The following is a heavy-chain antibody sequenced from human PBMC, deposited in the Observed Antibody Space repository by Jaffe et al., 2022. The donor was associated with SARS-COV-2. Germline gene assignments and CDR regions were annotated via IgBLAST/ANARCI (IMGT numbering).Heavy chain of an antibody. CDR2: IRSKAYGGTT. Sequence: EVQLVESGGGLVKPGRSLRLSCTASGFTFGDYAMSWFRQAPGKGLEWVGFIRSKAYGGTTEYAASVKGRFTISRDDSKSIAYLQMNSLKTEDTAVYYCVGEGRLAYSGYEIDYWGQGTLVTVSS. CDR1: GFTFGDYA. D-gene: IGHD5-12*01. V-gene: IGHV3-49*05. CDR3: VGEGRLAYSGYEIDY. J-gene: IGHJ4*02.